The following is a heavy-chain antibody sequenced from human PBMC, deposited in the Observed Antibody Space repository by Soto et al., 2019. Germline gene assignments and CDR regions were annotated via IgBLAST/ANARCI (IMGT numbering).Heavy chain of an antibody. CDR1: GFTFDDYA. V-gene: IGHV3-9*01. Sequence: EVQLVESGGGLVQPGRSLRLSCAASGFTFDDYAVHWVRQAPRKGLEWVSGISWNSENIAYADSVKGRFTISRDNAKNSLYLQMNSLRAEDTALYYCAKDAPIGGWYGDYFDYWGQGTLVTVSS. CDR2: ISWNSENI. J-gene: IGHJ4*02. D-gene: IGHD6-19*01. CDR3: AKDAPIGGWYGDYFDY.